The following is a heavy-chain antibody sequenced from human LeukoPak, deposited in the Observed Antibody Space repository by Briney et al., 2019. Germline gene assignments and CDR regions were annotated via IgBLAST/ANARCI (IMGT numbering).Heavy chain of an antibody. CDR3: ARDLRPPQLLWFGELTGAFDI. Sequence: HPGGSLRLSCAASGFTFSSYGMYWVRQAPGKGLEWVAFIRYDGSNKYYADSVKGRFTISRDNSKNTLYLQMKSLRAEDTAVYYCARDLRPPQLLWFGELTGAFDIWGQGTMVTVSS. D-gene: IGHD3-10*01. CDR2: IRYDGSNK. J-gene: IGHJ3*02. CDR1: GFTFSSYG. V-gene: IGHV3-30*02.